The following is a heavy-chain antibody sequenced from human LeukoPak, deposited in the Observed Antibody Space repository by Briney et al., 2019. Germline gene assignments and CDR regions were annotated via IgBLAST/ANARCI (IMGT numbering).Heavy chain of an antibody. Sequence: GGSLRLSCAASGFTFSSYWMNWVRQVPGKGLEWVANINQDRSEKSYVDSVKGRFTISRDNAKNSLYLQMNSLRAEDTAVYYCARDHCSSSSCYTYYGMELWGQGTTVTVSS. J-gene: IGHJ6*02. CDR1: GFTFSSYW. V-gene: IGHV3-7*01. CDR2: INQDRSEK. D-gene: IGHD2-2*02. CDR3: ARDHCSSSSCYTYYGMEL.